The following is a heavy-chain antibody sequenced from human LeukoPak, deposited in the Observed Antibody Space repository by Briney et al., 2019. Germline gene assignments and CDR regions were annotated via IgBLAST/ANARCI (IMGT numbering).Heavy chain of an antibody. CDR3: ARGPYGRVSGADY. CDR2: ISGSGGST. J-gene: IGHJ4*02. D-gene: IGHD3-10*01. Sequence: GGSLRLSCAASGFTFSSYAMSWVRQAPGKGLEWVSAISGSGGSTYYADSVKGRFTISRDNSKNTLYLQMNSLRAEDTAVYYCARGPYGRVSGADYWGQGTLVTVSS. V-gene: IGHV3-23*01. CDR1: GFTFSSYA.